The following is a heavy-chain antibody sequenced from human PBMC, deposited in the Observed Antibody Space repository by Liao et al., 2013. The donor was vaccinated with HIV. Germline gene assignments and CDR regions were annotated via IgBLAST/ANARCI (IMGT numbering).Heavy chain of an antibody. CDR1: GGSISSGGYS. CDR2: IYHSGST. V-gene: IGHV4-30-2*01. D-gene: IGHD4-11*01. J-gene: IGHJ4*02. Sequence: QLQLQESGSGLVKPSQTLSLTCAVSGGSISSGGYSWSWIRQPPGKGLEWIGYIYHSGSTYYNPSLKSRVTISVDRSKNQFSLNLSSVTAADTAVYYCASSADSNYPHFDYWGQGTLVTVSS. CDR3: ASSADSNYPHFDY.